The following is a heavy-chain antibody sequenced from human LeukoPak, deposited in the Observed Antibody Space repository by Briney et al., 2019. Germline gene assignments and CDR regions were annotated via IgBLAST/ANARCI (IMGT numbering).Heavy chain of an antibody. J-gene: IGHJ4*02. V-gene: IGHV3-30*02. Sequence: GGSLRLSCAASGFTFSSYGMHWVRQAPGKRLEWVAFIRYDGSNKYYADSVKGRFTISRDNSKNTLYLQMNSLRAEDTAVYYCAKDTVLLWFGDSRNYFDYWGQGTLVTVSS. CDR1: GFTFSSYG. D-gene: IGHD3-10*01. CDR2: IRYDGSNK. CDR3: AKDTVLLWFGDSRNYFDY.